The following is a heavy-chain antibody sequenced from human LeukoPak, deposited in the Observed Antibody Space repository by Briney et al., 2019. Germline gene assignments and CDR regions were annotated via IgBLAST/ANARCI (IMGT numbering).Heavy chain of an antibody. J-gene: IGHJ5*02. CDR2: INPNSGGT. CDR1: GYTFTGYY. V-gene: IGHV1-2*02. Sequence: ASVKVSCKASGYTFTGYYMHWVRQAPGQGLEWMGWINPNSGGTNYAQKFQGRVTMTRDTSISTAYMELSRLRSDDTAVYYCARGPDDFWSGYYTDRWGQGTLVTVSS. CDR3: ARGPDDFWSGYYTDR. D-gene: IGHD3-3*01.